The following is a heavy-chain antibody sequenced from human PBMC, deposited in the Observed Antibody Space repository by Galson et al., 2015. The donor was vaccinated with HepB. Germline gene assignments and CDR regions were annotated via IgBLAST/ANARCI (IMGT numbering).Heavy chain of an antibody. D-gene: IGHD3-22*01. CDR3: ARDAPQYYYDSSGYSDDAFDI. J-gene: IGHJ3*02. V-gene: IGHV1-69*06. CDR1: GGTFSSYA. Sequence: SVKVSCKASGGTFSSYAISWVRQAPGQGLEWMGGIIPIFGTANYAQKFQGRVTITADKSTSTAYMELSSLRSEDTAVYYCARDAPQYYYDSSGYSDDAFDIWGQGTMVTVSS. CDR2: IIPIFGTA.